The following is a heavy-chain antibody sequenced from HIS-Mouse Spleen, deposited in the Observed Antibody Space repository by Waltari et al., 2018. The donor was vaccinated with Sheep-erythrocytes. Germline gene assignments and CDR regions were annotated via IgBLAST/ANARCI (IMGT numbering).Heavy chain of an antibody. J-gene: IGHJ5*02. CDR1: GGSFSGYY. CDR3: ARALSIAARPNWFDP. V-gene: IGHV4-34*01. CDR2: INHSGRT. Sequence: QVQLQQWGAGLLKPSETLSLTCAVYGGSFSGYYWSWIRQPPGKGLEWIGEINHSGRTNDNPSLKSRVTISVDTSKNQFSLKLSSVTAADTAVYYCARALSIAARPNWFDPWGQGTLVTVSS. D-gene: IGHD6-6*01.